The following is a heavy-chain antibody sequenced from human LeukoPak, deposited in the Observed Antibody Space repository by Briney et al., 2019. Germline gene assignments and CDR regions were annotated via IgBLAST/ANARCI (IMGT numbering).Heavy chain of an antibody. D-gene: IGHD6-19*01. V-gene: IGHV3-7*01. J-gene: IGHJ6*03. CDR2: INQDGTEK. Sequence: GGSLRLSCAASGITFSTYWMNWVRQAPGKGLEWVANINQDGTEKYYVDSVKGRFTISRDNAKNSLFLQMNSLRAEDTAIYYCARSSGWYHRGPDYYYYYMDVWGKGTTVTVS. CDR3: ARSSGWYHRGPDYYYYYMDV. CDR1: GITFSTYW.